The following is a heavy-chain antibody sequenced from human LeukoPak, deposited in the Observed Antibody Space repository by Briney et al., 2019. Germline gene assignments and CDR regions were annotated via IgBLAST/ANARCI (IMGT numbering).Heavy chain of an antibody. J-gene: IGHJ6*03. CDR3: ARSYYDSSGYYPYYYYYYYMDV. D-gene: IGHD3-22*01. CDR1: GGSISSYY. V-gene: IGHV4-59*01. CDR2: IYYSGST. Sequence: SETLSLTCSVSGGSISSYYWSWIRQPPGKGLEWIGYIYYSGSTNYNPSLKSRVTISVDTSKNQFSLKLSSVTAADTAVYYCARSYYDSSGYYPYYYYYYYMDVWGKGTTVTISS.